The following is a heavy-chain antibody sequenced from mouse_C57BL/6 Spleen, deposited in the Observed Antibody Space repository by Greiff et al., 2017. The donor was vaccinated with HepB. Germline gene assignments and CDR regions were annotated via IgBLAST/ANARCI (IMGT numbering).Heavy chain of an antibody. CDR2: FHPYNDDT. CDR1: GYTFTTYP. CDR3: ARRRDYYYGSREDWYFDV. Sequence: LVESGAELVKPGASVKMSCKASGYTFTTYPIEWMKQNHGKSLEWIGNFHPYNDDTKYNEKFKGKATLTVEKSSSTVYLELSRLTSDDSAVYYCARRRDYYYGSREDWYFDVWGTGTTVTVSS. V-gene: IGHV1-47*01. J-gene: IGHJ1*03. D-gene: IGHD1-1*01.